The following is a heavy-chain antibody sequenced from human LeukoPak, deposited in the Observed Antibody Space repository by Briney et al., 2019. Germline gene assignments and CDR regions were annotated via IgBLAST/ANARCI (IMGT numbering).Heavy chain of an antibody. Sequence: GGSLRLSCAASGFTFSSYAMHWVRQAPGKGLEWVSVIYSGSSTYYADSVKGRFTISRDNSKNTLYLQMNSLRAEDTAVYYCARDDSLDVWGQGTTVTVS. CDR3: ARDDSLDV. CDR2: IYSGSST. V-gene: IGHV3-66*01. D-gene: IGHD2-21*02. J-gene: IGHJ6*02. CDR1: GFTFSSYA.